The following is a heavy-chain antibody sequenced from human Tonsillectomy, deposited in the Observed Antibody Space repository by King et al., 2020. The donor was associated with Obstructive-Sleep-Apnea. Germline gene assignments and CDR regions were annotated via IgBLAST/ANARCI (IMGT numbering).Heavy chain of an antibody. CDR1: GFTFNNYA. CDR3: AKDGQYDFLINFYRSDYYYGMDV. Sequence: VQLVESGGGLVQPGGSLRLSCAASGFTFNNYAMSWVRQAAGKGLEWVSTISGSGGSTYYADSVKGRFTISRDNSKNTMYLQMNSLRAGDTAGYYWAKDGQYDFLINFYRSDYYYGMDVWGQGTTVTVSS. V-gene: IGHV3-23*04. J-gene: IGHJ6*02. D-gene: IGHD3-9*01. CDR2: ISGSGGST.